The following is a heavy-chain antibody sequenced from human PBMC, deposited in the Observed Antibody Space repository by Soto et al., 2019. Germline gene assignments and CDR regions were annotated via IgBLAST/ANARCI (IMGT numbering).Heavy chain of an antibody. CDR1: GGSISSYY. D-gene: IGHD6-13*01. CDR2: IYYSGST. CDR3: ARYLSAAAPFDY. J-gene: IGHJ4*02. Sequence: SETLSLTCTVSGGSISSYYWSWIRQPPGKGLEWIGYIYYSGSTNYNPSLKSRVTISVDTSKNQFSLKLTSVTAADTAVYYCARYLSAAAPFDYWGQGTLVTVSS. V-gene: IGHV4-59*01.